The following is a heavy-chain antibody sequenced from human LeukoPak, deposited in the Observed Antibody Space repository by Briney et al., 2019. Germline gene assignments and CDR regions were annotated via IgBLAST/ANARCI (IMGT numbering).Heavy chain of an antibody. CDR2: INAGNGNT. J-gene: IGHJ4*02. V-gene: IGHV1-3*01. CDR1: GYTFTSYA. D-gene: IGHD6-19*01. Sequence: ASVKVSCKASGYTFTSYAMHWVRQAPGQRLEWMGWINAGNGNTKYSQKFQGRVTITRDTSASTASMELSSLRSEDTAVYYCARSDGSGWYGGFDYWGQGTLVTVSS. CDR3: ARSDGSGWYGGFDY.